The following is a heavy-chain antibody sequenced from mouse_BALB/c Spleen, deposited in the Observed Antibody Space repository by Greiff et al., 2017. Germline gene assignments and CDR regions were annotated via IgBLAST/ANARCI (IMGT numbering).Heavy chain of an antibody. CDR2: IRNKANGYTT. D-gene: IGHD2-4*01. Sequence: EVMLVESGGGLVQPGGSLRLSCATSGFTFTDYYMSWVRQPPGKALEWLGFIRNKANGYTTEYSASVKGRFTISRDNSQSILYLQMNTLRAEDSATYYCARDGDYDVFAYWGQGTLVTVSA. V-gene: IGHV7-3*02. CDR3: ARDGDYDVFAY. CDR1: GFTFTDYY. J-gene: IGHJ3*01.